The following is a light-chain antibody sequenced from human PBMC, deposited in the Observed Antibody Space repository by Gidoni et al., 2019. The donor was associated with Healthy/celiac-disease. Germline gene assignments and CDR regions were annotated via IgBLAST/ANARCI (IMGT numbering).Light chain of an antibody. CDR1: QSVSSY. CDR3: QQRSNWPLT. Sequence: EIVLTQSQATLSLSPVERATLSCLASQSVSSYLAWYQQKPGQAPRLLIYDASNRATGIPARFSGSGSGTDFTLTISSLEPEDFAVYYCQQRSNWPLTFGGGTKVEIK. CDR2: DAS. V-gene: IGKV3-11*01. J-gene: IGKJ4*01.